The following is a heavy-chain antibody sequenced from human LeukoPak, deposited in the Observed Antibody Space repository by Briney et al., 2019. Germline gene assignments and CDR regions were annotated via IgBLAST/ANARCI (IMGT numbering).Heavy chain of an antibody. CDR1: GFTFGSYG. D-gene: IGHD4-17*01. V-gene: IGHV3-33*06. J-gene: IGHJ4*02. Sequence: PGRSLRLSCAASGFTFGSYGMHWVRQAPGKGLEWVAVIWYDGSNKYYADSVKGRFTISRDNSKNTLYLQMNSLRAEDTAVYYCAKDHGDYYFDYWGQGTLVTVSS. CDR2: IWYDGSNK. CDR3: AKDHGDYYFDY.